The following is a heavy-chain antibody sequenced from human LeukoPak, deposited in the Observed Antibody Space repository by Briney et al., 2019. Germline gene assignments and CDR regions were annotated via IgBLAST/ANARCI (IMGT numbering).Heavy chain of an antibody. J-gene: IGHJ4*02. V-gene: IGHV4-30-2*01. D-gene: IGHD1-26*01. CDR3: ARDVGLTEDY. CDR1: GGSISSGGYY. Sequence: SETLSLTCTVSGGSISSGGYYWSWIRRPPGKGLEWIGYIYHSGSTYYNPSLKSRVTISVDRSKNQFSLKLSSVTAADTAVYYCARDVGLTEDYWGQGTLVTVSS. CDR2: IYHSGST.